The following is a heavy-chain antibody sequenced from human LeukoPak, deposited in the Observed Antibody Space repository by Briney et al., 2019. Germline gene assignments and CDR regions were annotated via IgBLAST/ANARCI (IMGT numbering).Heavy chain of an antibody. V-gene: IGHV4-59*01. CDR3: ARDRGNSGNDYYFDA. D-gene: IGHD6-25*01. CDR2: VHNSGST. Sequence: SETLSLTCIVSGGSIRSYYWTWIRLPPGKGLEWIGNVHNSGSTNYHPSLKSRVTISADTSKNQFSLTVTSVTAADSAVYYCARDRGNSGNDYYFDAWGQGILVSVSS. J-gene: IGHJ4*02. CDR1: GGSIRSYY.